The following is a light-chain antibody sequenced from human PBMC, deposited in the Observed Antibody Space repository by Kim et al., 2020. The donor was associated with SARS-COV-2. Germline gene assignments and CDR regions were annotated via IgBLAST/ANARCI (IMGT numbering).Light chain of an antibody. CDR1: QGIKNL. J-gene: IGKJ4*01. V-gene: IGKV1-12*01. Sequence: DIQMTQSPSSVSASVGDRVTITCRASQGIKNLLIWYQQKPGKAPTLLIYDASTLERGVPPRFSGSGSGTDFSLTISSLQPEDFATYFCQQGSSFPLTFGGGTKVDIK. CDR3: QQGSSFPLT. CDR2: DAS.